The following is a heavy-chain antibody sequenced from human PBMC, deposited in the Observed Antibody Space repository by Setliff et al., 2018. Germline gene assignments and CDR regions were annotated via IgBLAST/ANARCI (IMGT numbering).Heavy chain of an antibody. V-gene: IGHV3-20*04. Sequence: GSLRLSCGTSGFTFDVSGMSWVRQAPGKGLEWASSINWSGGSRAYADSVKGRFTISRDNAKNSMYLEMNSLRAEDTAFYYCARAVVGYGDLYYFDCWGQGTLVTVSS. J-gene: IGHJ4*02. CDR1: GFTFDVSG. D-gene: IGHD4-17*01. CDR2: INWSGGSR. CDR3: ARAVVGYGDLYYFDC.